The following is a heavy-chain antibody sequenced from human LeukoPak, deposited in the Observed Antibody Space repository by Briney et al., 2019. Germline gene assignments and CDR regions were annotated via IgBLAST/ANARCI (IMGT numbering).Heavy chain of an antibody. CDR1: GFTFDDYA. Sequence: GGSLRLSCAASGFTFDDYAMHWVRQAPGKGLEWVSSISWNSGSIGYADSVKGRFTISRDNAKNSLYLQMNSLRAEDTALYYCARRSGSPFDYWGQGTLVTVSS. CDR3: ARRSGSPFDY. CDR2: ISWNSGSI. J-gene: IGHJ4*02. V-gene: IGHV3-9*01. D-gene: IGHD3-3*01.